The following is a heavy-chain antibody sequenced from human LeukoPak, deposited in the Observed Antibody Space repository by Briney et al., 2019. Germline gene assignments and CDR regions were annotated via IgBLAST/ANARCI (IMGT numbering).Heavy chain of an antibody. V-gene: IGHV1-69*05. CDR2: IIPIFGTA. CDR1: GGTFSSYA. CDR3: AREMVAAAIDY. D-gene: IGHD2-15*01. Sequence: SVKVSCKASGGTFSSYAISWVRQAPGQGLEWMGGIIPIFGTANYAQKFQGRVTMTRDTSTSTVYMELSSLRSEDTAVYYCAREMVAAAIDYWGQGTLVTVSS. J-gene: IGHJ4*02.